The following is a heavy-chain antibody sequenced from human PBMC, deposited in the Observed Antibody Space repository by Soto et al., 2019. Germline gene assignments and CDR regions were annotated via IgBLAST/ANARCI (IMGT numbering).Heavy chain of an antibody. CDR2: IYHSGST. Sequence: QVQLQESGPGLVKPSGTLSLTCAVSGGSISSSNWWSWVRQPPGKGLEWIGVIYHSGSTNYNPSLQSRVTISVDKSKNQFSLKLSSVTAADTAVYYCARVWGGVGATWYYYGMDVWGQGTTVTVSS. V-gene: IGHV4-4*02. CDR3: ARVWGGVGATWYYYGMDV. D-gene: IGHD1-26*01. CDR1: GGSISSSNW. J-gene: IGHJ6*02.